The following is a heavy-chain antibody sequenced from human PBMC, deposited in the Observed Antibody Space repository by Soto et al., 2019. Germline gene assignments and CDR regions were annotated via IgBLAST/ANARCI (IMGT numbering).Heavy chain of an antibody. CDR2: IYYSGST. Sequence: QVQLQESGPGLVKASQTLSLTCTVSGGSISSGDYYWSWIRQHPGKGLEWIGYIYYSGSTYYNPSLKSRVTLSVDTSKNQFSLKLTSVTAADTAVYYCARGNYDILTGPNWFDPWGQGTLVTVSS. J-gene: IGHJ5*02. V-gene: IGHV4-31*03. D-gene: IGHD3-9*01. CDR3: ARGNYDILTGPNWFDP. CDR1: GGSISSGDYY.